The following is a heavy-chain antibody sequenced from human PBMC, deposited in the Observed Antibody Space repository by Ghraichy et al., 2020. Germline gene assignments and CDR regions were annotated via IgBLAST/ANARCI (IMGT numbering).Heavy chain of an antibody. Sequence: GGSLRLSCAASGFTFSSYAMTCVRQAPGKGLEWVSAISYSGGSTYYADSVKGRFTISRDNSKNTLYLQMNSLRAEDTAIYYCAKDSSYYGSGSCYNFIDDWGQGTLVTVSS. J-gene: IGHJ4*02. D-gene: IGHD3-10*01. CDR2: ISYSGGST. V-gene: IGHV3-23*01. CDR3: AKDSSYYGSGSCYNFIDD. CDR1: GFTFSSYA.